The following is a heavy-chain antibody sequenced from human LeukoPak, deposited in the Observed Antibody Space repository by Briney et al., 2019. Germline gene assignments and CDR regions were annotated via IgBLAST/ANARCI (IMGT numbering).Heavy chain of an antibody. CDR2: IKQDGSGK. V-gene: IGHV3-7*01. CDR1: GFTFGSYC. J-gene: IGHJ4*02. D-gene: IGHD1-7*01. CDR3: ARAFGVYVTGTTFDY. Sequence: GGSLRLSCAASGFTFGSYCMSWVRRAPGKGLEWVANIKQDGSGKYYVDSVKGRFTISRDNAKNSLYLQMNSLRAEDTAVYYCARAFGVYVTGTTFDYWGQGTLVTVSS.